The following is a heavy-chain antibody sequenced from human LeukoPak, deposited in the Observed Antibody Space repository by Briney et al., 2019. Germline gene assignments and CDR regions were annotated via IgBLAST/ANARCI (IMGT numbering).Heavy chain of an antibody. CDR3: TKSRRIAAAGKFHYFDY. CDR2: SSGSGGST. V-gene: IGHV3-23*01. CDR1: GFTFSSYA. J-gene: IGHJ4*02. Sequence: GGSLRLSCAASGFTFSSYAMSWLRQAPGRGVEWVSASSGSGGSTYYADSVRGRFTISRDNSKNTLYLHMNRLRAEDTAVYYSTKSRRIAAAGKFHYFDYWGQGTLVTVSS. D-gene: IGHD6-13*01.